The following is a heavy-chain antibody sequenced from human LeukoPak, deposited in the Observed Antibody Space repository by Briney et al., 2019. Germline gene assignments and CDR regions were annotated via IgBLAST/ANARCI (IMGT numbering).Heavy chain of an antibody. J-gene: IGHJ4*02. Sequence: SETLSLTCTVSGASVSGSAYYWGWIRQPPGKGLEWIGNIYYSGSTYYNESLESRVTISVDTSKNQFSLKLSSVTAADTAVYYCARRWLYGDYYYFDYWGQGTLVTVSP. CDR1: GASVSGSAYY. CDR2: IYYSGST. V-gene: IGHV4-39*01. CDR3: ARRWLYGDYYYFDY. D-gene: IGHD4-17*01.